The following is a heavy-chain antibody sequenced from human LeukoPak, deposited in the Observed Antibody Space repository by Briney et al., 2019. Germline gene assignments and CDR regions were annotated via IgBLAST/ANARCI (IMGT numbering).Heavy chain of an antibody. CDR2: IREDGGEI. J-gene: IGHJ3*02. CDR1: GFTFSSYA. V-gene: IGHV3-7*04. CDR3: ARGVYAFDI. Sequence: GGSLRLSCAASGFTFSSYAMSWVRLAPGKGLEWVANIREDGGEIYYLDSVKGRFTISRDNAKNSLYLQMNSLRAEDTAVYYCARGVYAFDIWGQGTMVTVSS. D-gene: IGHD5/OR15-5a*01.